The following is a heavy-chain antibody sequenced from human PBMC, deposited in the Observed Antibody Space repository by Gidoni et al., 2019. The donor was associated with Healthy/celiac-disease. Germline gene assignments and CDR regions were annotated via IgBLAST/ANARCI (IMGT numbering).Heavy chain of an antibody. J-gene: IGHJ3*02. Sequence: EVQLVQSGAEVKKPGESLKISCKGSGYSFTSYWIGWVRQMPGKGLEWMGIIYPGDSDTRYSPSFQGQVTISADKSISTAYLQWSSLKASDTAMYYCARRARFLAVADAFDIWGQGTMVTVSS. D-gene: IGHD6-19*01. CDR3: ARRARFLAVADAFDI. CDR1: GYSFTSYW. V-gene: IGHV5-51*01. CDR2: IYPGDSDT.